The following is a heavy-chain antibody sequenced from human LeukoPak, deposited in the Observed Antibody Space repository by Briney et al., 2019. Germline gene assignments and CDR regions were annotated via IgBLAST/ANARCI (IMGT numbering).Heavy chain of an antibody. J-gene: IGHJ4*02. CDR1: GFTFNTYA. D-gene: IGHD2-21*02. V-gene: IGHV3-30*04. Sequence: GRSLRLSCAASGFTFNTYAMHWGRQAPGKGLEWVAVISFDGGKKYNADSVKGRFTISRDNSKSTLYLQMNSLRAEDTAVYYCARDLSVTAGEADYWGQGTLVTVSS. CDR2: ISFDGGKK. CDR3: ARDLSVTAGEADY.